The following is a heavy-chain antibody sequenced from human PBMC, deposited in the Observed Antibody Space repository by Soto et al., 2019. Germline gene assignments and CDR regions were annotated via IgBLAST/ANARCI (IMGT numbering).Heavy chain of an antibody. D-gene: IGHD3-10*01. CDR1: GGSISSYY. V-gene: IGHV4-59*01. CDR3: ARGGYGSGSYLYYGMDV. CDR2: IYYSGST. Sequence: SETLSLTCTVSGGSISSYYWSWIRQPPGKGLEWIGYIYYSGSTNYNPSLKSRVTISVDTSKNQFSLKLSSVTVADTAVYYCARGGYGSGSYLYYGMDVWGQGTTVT. J-gene: IGHJ6*02.